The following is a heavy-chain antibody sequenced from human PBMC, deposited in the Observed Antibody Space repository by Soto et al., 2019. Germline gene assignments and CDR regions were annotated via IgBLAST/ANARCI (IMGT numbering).Heavy chain of an antibody. CDR3: ARLGYCSGGSCRRGNWFDP. CDR1: ADTLTRYE. CDR2: MNPNSGNT. D-gene: IGHD2-15*01. J-gene: IGHJ5*02. V-gene: IGHV1-8*01. Sequence: SVKVSCKSSADTLTRYEINFVRQATGQGLEWMGWMNPNSGNTGYAQKFQGRVTMTRNTSISTGYMELSSLRSEDTAVYYCARLGYCSGGSCRRGNWFDPWGQGTLVTVSS.